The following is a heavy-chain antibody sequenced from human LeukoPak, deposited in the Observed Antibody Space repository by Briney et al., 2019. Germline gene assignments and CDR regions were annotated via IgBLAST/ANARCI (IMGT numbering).Heavy chain of an antibody. D-gene: IGHD5-18*01. Sequence: PGGSLRLSCAASGFTFSSYAMHWVRQAPGKGLEWVADISYDGSNKYYADSVKGRFTISRDNSKNTLYLQMNSLRAEDTAVYYCARPVDTAMANYGMDVWGQGTTVTVSS. J-gene: IGHJ6*02. CDR1: GFTFSSYA. V-gene: IGHV3-30-3*01. CDR3: ARPVDTAMANYGMDV. CDR2: ISYDGSNK.